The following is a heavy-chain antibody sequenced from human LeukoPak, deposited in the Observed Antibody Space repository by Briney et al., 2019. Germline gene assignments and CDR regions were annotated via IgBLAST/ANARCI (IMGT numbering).Heavy chain of an antibody. J-gene: IGHJ4*02. CDR2: ISGSDGST. CDR1: GFTFSSYA. V-gene: IGHV3-23*01. D-gene: IGHD3-22*01. CDR3: AKPPGEGYYYDSSGYYYFDY. Sequence: GGSLRLSCAASGFTFSSYAMSWVRQAPGKGLEWVSAISGSDGSTYYADSVKGRFTISRDNSKNTLYLQMNSLRAEDTAVYYCAKPPGEGYYYDSSGYYYFDYWGQGTLVTVSS.